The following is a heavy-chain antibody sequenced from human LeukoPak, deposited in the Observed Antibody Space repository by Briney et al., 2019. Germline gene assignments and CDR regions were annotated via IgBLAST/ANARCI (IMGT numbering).Heavy chain of an antibody. CDR2: IIPIFGTA. J-gene: IGHJ4*02. V-gene: IGHV1-69*06. CDR3: ARDASQYCSGGSCYSSIFDY. D-gene: IGHD2-15*01. Sequence: GASVKVSCKASGGTFSSYAISWVRQAPGQGLEWMGGIIPIFGTANYAQKFQGRVTITADKSTSTAYMELSSLRSEDTAVYYCARDASQYCSGGSCYSSIFDYWGQGTLVTVSS. CDR1: GGTFSSYA.